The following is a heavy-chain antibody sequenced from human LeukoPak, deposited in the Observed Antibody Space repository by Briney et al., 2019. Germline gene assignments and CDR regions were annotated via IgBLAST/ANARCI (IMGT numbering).Heavy chain of an antibody. D-gene: IGHD6-19*01. J-gene: IGHJ6*03. CDR2: INWNGGST. Sequence: PGGSLRLSCAASGFTFDDYGMSWVRQAPGKGLEWVSGINWNGGSTGYADSVKGRFTISRDNAKNSLYLQMNSLRAEDTAVYYCAKAEIGIAVDHRGDYYYCYMDVWGKGTTVTVSS. CDR3: AKAEIGIAVDHRGDYYYCYMDV. CDR1: GFTFDDYG. V-gene: IGHV3-20*04.